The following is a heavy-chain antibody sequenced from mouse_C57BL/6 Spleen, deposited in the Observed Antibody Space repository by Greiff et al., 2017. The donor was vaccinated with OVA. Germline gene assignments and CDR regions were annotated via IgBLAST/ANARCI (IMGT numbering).Heavy chain of an antibody. CDR2: INYDGSST. CDR3: ARVGIYYDYDDAMDY. CDR1: GFTFSDYY. J-gene: IGHJ4*01. V-gene: IGHV5-16*01. Sequence: EVKVVESEGGLVQPGSSMKLSCTASGFTFSDYYMAWVRQVPEKGLEWVANINYDGSSTYYLDSLKSRFIISRDNAKNILYLQMSSLKSEDTATYYCARVGIYYDYDDAMDYWGQGTSVTVSS. D-gene: IGHD2-4*01.